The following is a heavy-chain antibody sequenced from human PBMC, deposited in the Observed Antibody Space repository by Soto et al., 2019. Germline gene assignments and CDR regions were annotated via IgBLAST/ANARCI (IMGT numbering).Heavy chain of an antibody. Sequence: SVKVSCKTSGCTFSSYAISCVRQAPGQGLEWMGGIIPIFGTANYAQKFQGRVTITADESTGTAYMELSSLRSEDTAVYYCARGIQLYAFDIWGQGTMVTVSS. CDR2: IIPIFGTA. V-gene: IGHV1-69*13. CDR1: GCTFSSYA. CDR3: ARGIQLYAFDI. J-gene: IGHJ3*02. D-gene: IGHD5-18*01.